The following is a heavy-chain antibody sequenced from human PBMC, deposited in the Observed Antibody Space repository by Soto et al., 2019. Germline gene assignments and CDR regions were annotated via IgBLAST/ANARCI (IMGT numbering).Heavy chain of an antibody. D-gene: IGHD1-26*01. CDR2: IKSKTDGGTT. V-gene: IGHV3-15*01. CDR1: GFTFSNAW. CDR3: TTPLRPWELARDY. Sequence: EVQLVESGGGLVKPGGSLRLSCAASGFTFSNAWMSWVRQAPGKGLEWVGRIKSKTDGGTTDYAAPVKGRFTISRDDSKNTLYLQMNSLKTEDTAVYYCTTPLRPWELARDYWGQGTLVTVSS. J-gene: IGHJ4*02.